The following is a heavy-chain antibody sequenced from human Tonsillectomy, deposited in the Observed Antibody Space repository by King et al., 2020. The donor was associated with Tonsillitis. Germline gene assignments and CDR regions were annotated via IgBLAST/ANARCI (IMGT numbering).Heavy chain of an antibody. CDR2: IIGDLIDT. CDR3: AKRGFGRGGTFNY. D-gene: IGHD3-16*01. CDR1: GFTFGDYT. V-gene: IGHV3-43*02. Sequence: VQLVESGGGVVQPGGSLRLSCAASGFTFGDYTMHWVRQAPGKGLEGFSLIIGDLIDTYYADSVKGRFTISRDNSKNSLYLQMNSLRAEDTALYYCAKRGFGRGGTFNYWGQGTLVTVSS. J-gene: IGHJ4*02.